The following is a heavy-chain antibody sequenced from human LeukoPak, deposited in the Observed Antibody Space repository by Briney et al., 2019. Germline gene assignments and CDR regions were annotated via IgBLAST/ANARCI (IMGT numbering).Heavy chain of an antibody. V-gene: IGHV4-38-2*02. Sequence: SETLSLTCTVSGYSISSGYYWGWIRQPPGKGLEWIGTIYHSGSTYYNPSLKSRVTISVDTSNNQFSLKLSSVTAADTAVYYCARFLNYDSYYFDYWGQGTLVTVSS. CDR2: IYHSGST. D-gene: IGHD3-9*01. J-gene: IGHJ4*02. CDR1: GYSISSGYY. CDR3: ARFLNYDSYYFDY.